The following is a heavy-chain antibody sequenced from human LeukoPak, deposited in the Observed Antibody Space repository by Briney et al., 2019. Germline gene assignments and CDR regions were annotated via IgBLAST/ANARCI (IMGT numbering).Heavy chain of an antibody. CDR2: ISSSSSYI. J-gene: IGHJ4*02. D-gene: IGHD1-26*01. CDR1: GFTFSSYS. V-gene: IGHV3-21*01. CDR3: ARYSGSYYEPFDY. Sequence: GGSVRLSCAASGFTFSSYSMNWVRQAPGKGLEWVSSISSSSSYIYYADSVKGRFTIPRDNAKNSLYLQMNSLRAEDTAVYYCARYSGSYYEPFDYWGQGTLVTVSS.